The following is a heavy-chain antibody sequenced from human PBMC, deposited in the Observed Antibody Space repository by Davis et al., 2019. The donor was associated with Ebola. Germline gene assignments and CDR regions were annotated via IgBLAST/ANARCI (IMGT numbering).Heavy chain of an antibody. J-gene: IGHJ6*02. Sequence: GESLKISCAASGFTFSGYAMHWVRQAPGKGLEWVSVISYDGSIKYYADSVKGRFSISRDNSKNSLDLQMNSLRAEDTAVYYCARSINNYYYGMDVWGQGTTVTVSS. CDR1: GFTFSGYA. CDR3: ARSINNYYYGMDV. CDR2: ISYDGSIK. V-gene: IGHV3-30-3*01.